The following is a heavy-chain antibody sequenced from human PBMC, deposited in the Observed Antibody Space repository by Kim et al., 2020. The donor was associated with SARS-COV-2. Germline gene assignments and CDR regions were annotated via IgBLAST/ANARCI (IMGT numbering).Heavy chain of an antibody. Sequence: GGSLRLSCAASGFTFSSFWMHWVRQAPGKGLVWVSRINSDGSTSSYADSVKGRFTISRDNAKNTLHLQMNSLRAEDTAVYYCARRNISGGYYDFDSWGQGTLVTVSS. J-gene: IGHJ4*02. V-gene: IGHV3-74*01. CDR2: INSDGSTS. CDR3: ARRNISGGYYDFDS. CDR1: GFTFSSFW. D-gene: IGHD3-10*01.